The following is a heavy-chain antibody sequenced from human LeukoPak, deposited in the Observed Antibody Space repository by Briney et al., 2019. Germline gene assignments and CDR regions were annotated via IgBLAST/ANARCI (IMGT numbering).Heavy chain of an antibody. CDR1: GFTFSRYW. CDR3: ARSGRGGAFDI. D-gene: IGHD1-26*01. J-gene: IGHJ3*02. CDR2: IKEDAGEI. Sequence: GGSLRLSCAASGFTFSRYWMSWVRQVPGKGLEWVANIKEDAGEIYYVDSVKGRFTISRDNAKNSLYLQMDSLRAEDTAVYYCARSGRGGAFDIWGQGTMVTVSS. V-gene: IGHV3-7*01.